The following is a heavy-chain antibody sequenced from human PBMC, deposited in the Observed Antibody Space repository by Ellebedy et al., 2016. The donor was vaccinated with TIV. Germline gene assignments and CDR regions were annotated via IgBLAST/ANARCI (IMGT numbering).Heavy chain of an antibody. CDR2: IGHGGYDT. Sequence: GESLKISXVASGFTFDTHVMSWVHQAPGKGLEWVSAIGHGGYDTYYADSVRGRFTISRDNSKNTLYLQMNSLKAADTAVYYCARESPDGVANNWGQGALVTVSS. V-gene: IGHV3-23*01. CDR1: GFTFDTHV. J-gene: IGHJ4*02. D-gene: IGHD5-24*01. CDR3: ARESPDGVANN.